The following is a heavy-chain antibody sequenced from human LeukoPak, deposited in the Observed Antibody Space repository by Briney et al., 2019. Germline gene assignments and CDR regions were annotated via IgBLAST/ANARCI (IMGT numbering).Heavy chain of an antibody. CDR3: ARGSMGIAAAGTDY. D-gene: IGHD6-13*01. CDR2: ISSSGSTV. V-gene: IGHV3-48*03. Sequence: GGSLRLSCAASGFTFSSYEMNWVRQAPGKGLEWVSYISSSGSTVYYADSVKGRFTISRDNAKNSLYLQMNSLRAEDTAVCYCARGSMGIAAAGTDYWGQGTLVTVSS. J-gene: IGHJ4*02. CDR1: GFTFSSYE.